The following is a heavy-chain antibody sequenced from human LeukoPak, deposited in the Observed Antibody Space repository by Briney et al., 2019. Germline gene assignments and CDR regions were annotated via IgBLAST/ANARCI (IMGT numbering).Heavy chain of an antibody. D-gene: IGHD3-22*01. J-gene: IGHJ4*02. CDR1: GFTFSSYA. CDR3: ARDLGSSGYEGFDY. CDR2: ISYDGTNK. Sequence: PGGSLRLSCAASGFTFSSYAMHWVRQAPGKGLERVAVISYDGTNKYYADSVKGRFTISRDNSKNTVYLQMNSLRAEDTAVYYCARDLGSSGYEGFDYWGQGTLVTVSS. V-gene: IGHV3-30*04.